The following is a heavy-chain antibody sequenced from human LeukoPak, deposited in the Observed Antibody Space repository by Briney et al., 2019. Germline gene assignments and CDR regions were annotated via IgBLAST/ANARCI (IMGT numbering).Heavy chain of an antibody. J-gene: IGHJ4*02. CDR1: GFTFDEHA. CDR2: ISWNSGRI. V-gene: IGHV3-9*01. CDR3: AKDIGLGGNSGGFDY. D-gene: IGHD4-23*01. Sequence: PGRSLRLSCAASGFTFDEHAMHWVRQAPGKGLEWVAGISWNSGRIGYADSVKGRFTISRDNAKNSLYLQMNSLRPEDTAFYYCAKDIGLGGNSGGFDYWGQGTLVTVSS.